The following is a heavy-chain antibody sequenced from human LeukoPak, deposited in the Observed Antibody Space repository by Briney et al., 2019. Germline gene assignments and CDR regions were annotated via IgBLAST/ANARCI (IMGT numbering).Heavy chain of an antibody. Sequence: GESLKISCKGSGYSFTSYWIGWVRQMPGKGLEWMGIIYPGDSDTRYSPSFQGQVTISADKSISTAYLQWSSLKASDTAMYYCARRTYYYDSSGYEDAFDIWGQGTVVTVSS. CDR3: ARRTYYYDSSGYEDAFDI. D-gene: IGHD3-22*01. J-gene: IGHJ3*02. V-gene: IGHV5-51*01. CDR2: IYPGDSDT. CDR1: GYSFTSYW.